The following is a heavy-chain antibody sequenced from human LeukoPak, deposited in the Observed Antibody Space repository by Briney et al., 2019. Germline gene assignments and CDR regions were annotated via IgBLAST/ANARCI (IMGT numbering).Heavy chain of an antibody. J-gene: IGHJ5*02. D-gene: IGHD3/OR15-3a*01. CDR2: IYHSGST. CDR3: ARDLGLGNWFDP. V-gene: IGHV4-59*01. CDR1: GGSISSYY. Sequence: SETLSLTCTVSGGSISSYYWSWIRQPPGKGLEWIGYIYHSGSTNYNPSLKSRVTISVDASKNQFSLKLSSVTAADTAVYYCARDLGLGNWFDPWGQGTLVTVSS.